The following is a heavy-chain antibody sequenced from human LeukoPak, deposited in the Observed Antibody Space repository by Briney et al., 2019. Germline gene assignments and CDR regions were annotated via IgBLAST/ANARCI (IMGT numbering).Heavy chain of an antibody. CDR3: AREVSARGDYFDY. J-gene: IGHJ4*02. V-gene: IGHV3-74*01. CDR2: INSDGSST. Sequence: GGSLRLSCAASGFTFSSYWMHWVRQAPGKGLVWVSRINSDGSSTSYADSVKGRFTISRDNAKNTLYLQMNSLRAEDTAVYYCAREVSARGDYFDYWGQGTLDTVSS. CDR1: GFTFSSYW. D-gene: IGHD5/OR15-5a*01.